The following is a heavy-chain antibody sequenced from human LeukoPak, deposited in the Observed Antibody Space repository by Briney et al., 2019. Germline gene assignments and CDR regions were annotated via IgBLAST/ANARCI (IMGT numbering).Heavy chain of an antibody. CDR1: GYTFTSYD. J-gene: IGHJ4*02. CDR3: AKDQLFGGDSRFDY. Sequence: ASVKVSCKASGYTFTSYDINWVRQATGQGLEWMGWMNPNSGNTGYAQKFQGRVTMTRNTSISTAYMELSSLRSEDTAVYYCAKDQLFGGDSRFDYWGQGTLVTVSS. V-gene: IGHV1-8*01. D-gene: IGHD2-21*01. CDR2: MNPNSGNT.